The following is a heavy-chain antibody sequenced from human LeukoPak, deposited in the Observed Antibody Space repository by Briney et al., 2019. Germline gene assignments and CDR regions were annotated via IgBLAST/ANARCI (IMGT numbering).Heavy chain of an antibody. Sequence: GGSLRLSCAASGFTFSSYWMNWVRQAPGKGLVWVSRIASDGSSTTYADSVKGRFSISRDNAENTLYLQMNSLRVEDTAVYYCARGRPHGNDYWGQGTLVTVSS. CDR3: ARGRPHGNDY. D-gene: IGHD4-23*01. CDR1: GFTFSSYW. J-gene: IGHJ4*02. CDR2: IASDGSST. V-gene: IGHV3-74*01.